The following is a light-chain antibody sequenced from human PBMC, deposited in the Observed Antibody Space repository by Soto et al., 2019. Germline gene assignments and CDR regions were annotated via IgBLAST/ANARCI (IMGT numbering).Light chain of an antibody. J-gene: IGKJ4*01. V-gene: IGKV3-15*01. CDR3: QQYNNWPSLT. CDR1: QSVSSN. Sequence: EIVMTQSPATLSVSPGERATLSCRASQSVSSNLAWYQQKPGQAPRLLIYGASTRATGIPFKFIGSGSGTEFTLKISSLQSEDFAVYYCQQYNNWPSLTFGGGTKVEIK. CDR2: GAS.